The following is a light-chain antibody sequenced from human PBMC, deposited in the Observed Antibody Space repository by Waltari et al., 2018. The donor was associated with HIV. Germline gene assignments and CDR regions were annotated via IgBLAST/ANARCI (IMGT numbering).Light chain of an antibody. CDR2: GNT. V-gene: IGLV2-14*01. J-gene: IGLJ2*01. CDR1: SDDIGLYNF. Sequence: QSALTQPASVSGSPGQSITISCTGTSDDIGLYNFVSWYQKHPDNAPQLIIYGNTNRPSGVSYRASGSKSDNTASLTISGLQAEDEADYYCSSFATSDTLLFGGGTKLTVL. CDR3: SSFATSDTLL.